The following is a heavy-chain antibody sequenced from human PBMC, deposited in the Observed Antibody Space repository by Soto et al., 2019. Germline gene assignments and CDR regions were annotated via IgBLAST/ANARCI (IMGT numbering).Heavy chain of an antibody. CDR1: GFTFTSSA. Sequence: SVKVSCKASGFTFTSSAVQWVRQARGQRLEWIGWIVVGSGNTNYAQKFQERVTITRDMSTSTAYMELSSLRSEDTAVYYCTRYIVVVAAPPLSYYYMDVWGKGTTVTAP. D-gene: IGHD2-15*01. CDR2: IVVGSGNT. V-gene: IGHV1-58*01. CDR3: TRYIVVVAAPPLSYYYMDV. J-gene: IGHJ6*03.